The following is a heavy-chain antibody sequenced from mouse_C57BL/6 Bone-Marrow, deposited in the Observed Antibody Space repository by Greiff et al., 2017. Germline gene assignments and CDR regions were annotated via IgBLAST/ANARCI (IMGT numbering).Heavy chain of an antibody. CDR1: GYSFTDYN. J-gene: IGHJ4*01. CDR3: ARSYEYDYAMDY. D-gene: IGHD2-4*01. Sequence: EVQLQQSGPELVKPGASVKISCKASGYSFTDYNMTWVKQSNGKSLEWIGVINPNYGTTSYNQKFKGKATMTVDQSSRTAYMKLNSLTSEDSAVYYCARSYEYDYAMDYWGQGTSVTVSS. CDR2: INPNYGTT. V-gene: IGHV1-39*01.